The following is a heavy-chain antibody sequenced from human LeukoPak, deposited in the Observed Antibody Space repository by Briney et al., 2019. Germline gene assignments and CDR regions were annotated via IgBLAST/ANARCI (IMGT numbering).Heavy chain of an antibody. CDR1: GGSINGYY. J-gene: IGHJ4*02. D-gene: IGHD2-15*01. CDR2: IYYNGGT. CDR3: ARVVVAATPHYDY. V-gene: IGHV4-59*01. Sequence: SETLSLTCTVSGGSINGYYWSWVRQPPGKGLECIGYIYYNGGTNYNPSLKSRVTISEDSSKNQFSLKLTSVTAADTAVYYCARVVVAATPHYDYWGQGTLVTVSS.